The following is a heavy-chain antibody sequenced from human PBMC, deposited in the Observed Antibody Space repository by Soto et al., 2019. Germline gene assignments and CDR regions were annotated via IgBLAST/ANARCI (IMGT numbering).Heavy chain of an antibody. V-gene: IGHV3-30-3*01. D-gene: IGHD3-3*01. CDR2: ILYDGTEK. CDR1: GFSFSKYA. J-gene: IGHJ6*02. CDR3: ARDLDFWSGFGGMDV. Sequence: QVQLVESGGGGVHPGRTLTLSCAASGFSFSKYAMQWVRQAPGKGLEWVAVILYDGTEKYYADSVKGRFTITRDKTKNTVYLQMNSLRPDDTAVYYCARDLDFWSGFGGMDVWGPGTTVTVSS.